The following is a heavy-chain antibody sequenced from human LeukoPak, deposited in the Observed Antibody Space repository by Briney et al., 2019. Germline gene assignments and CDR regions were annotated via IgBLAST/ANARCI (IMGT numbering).Heavy chain of an antibody. J-gene: IGHJ4*02. CDR3: STRDQSRTDVVPPDY. V-gene: IGHV4-4*02. CDR2: ISHCGDT. Sequence: SETLSLTCAVSGGSISSNNWWGWVRQPPGKGLEWIGEISHCGDTKYSPSLRTRVTISIDRSKNHLSLNLNSVTAADTAIYYCSTRDQSRTDVVPPDYWGQGTLVTVSS. D-gene: IGHD5/OR15-5a*01. CDR1: GGSISSNNW.